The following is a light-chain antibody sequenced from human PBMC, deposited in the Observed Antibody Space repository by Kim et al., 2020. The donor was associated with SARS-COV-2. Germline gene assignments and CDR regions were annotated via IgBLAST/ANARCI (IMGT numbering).Light chain of an antibody. Sequence: SYELTQPPSVSVSPGQTASITCSGDKLGDKYAYWYQVKPGQSPVLVIYQDNRRPSGIPEQFSGSNSGNTATLTISGTQTMDEADYYCQAWDSSTVVFGGG. J-gene: IGLJ2*01. CDR1: KLGDKY. CDR2: QDN. CDR3: QAWDSSTVV. V-gene: IGLV3-1*01.